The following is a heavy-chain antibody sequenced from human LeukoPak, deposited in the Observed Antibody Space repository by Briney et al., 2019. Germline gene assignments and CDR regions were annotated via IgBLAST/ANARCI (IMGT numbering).Heavy chain of an antibody. CDR2: IRYDGSNK. CDR1: GFTFSSYG. CDR3: AKARGDGYHNLRDYFDY. D-gene: IGHD5-24*01. V-gene: IGHV3-30*02. Sequence: PGGSLRLSCAASGFTFSSYGMHWVRQAPGKGLEWVAFIRYDGSNKYYADSVKGRFTISRDNSKNTLYLQMNSLRAEDTAVYYCAKARGDGYHNLRDYFDYWGQGTLVTVSS. J-gene: IGHJ4*02.